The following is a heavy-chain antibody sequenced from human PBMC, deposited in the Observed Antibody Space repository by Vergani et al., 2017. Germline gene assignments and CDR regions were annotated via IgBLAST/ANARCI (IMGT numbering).Heavy chain of an antibody. Sequence: QVQLVQSGAEVKKPGASVKVSCKASGYTFTSYAMNWVRQAPGQGLEWMGWINTNTGNPTYAQGFTGRFVFSLDTSVSTAYMELSSLRAEDTAVYYCARDLTEVGTILGFYYMDVWGKGTTVTVSS. CDR1: GYTFTSYA. J-gene: IGHJ6*03. D-gene: IGHD3-3*01. V-gene: IGHV7-4-1*02. CDR3: ARDLTEVGTILGFYYMDV. CDR2: INTNTGNP.